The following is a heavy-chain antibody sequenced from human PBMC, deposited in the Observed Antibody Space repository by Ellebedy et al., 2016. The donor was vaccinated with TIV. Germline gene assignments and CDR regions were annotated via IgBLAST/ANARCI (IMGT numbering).Heavy chain of an antibody. CDR3: ARVRRGSSGMDV. V-gene: IGHV1-2*02. J-gene: IGHJ6*02. CDR1: GYTFTANY. Sequence: ASVKVSCKASGYTFTANYVHWVRQAPGQGLEWMGWINPDSGVTNFAQKFQGRVTMTRDTSVNTAYMVLSRLEFDDTAVYYCARVRRGSSGMDVWGQGTTVTVS. CDR2: INPDSGVT. D-gene: IGHD6-19*01.